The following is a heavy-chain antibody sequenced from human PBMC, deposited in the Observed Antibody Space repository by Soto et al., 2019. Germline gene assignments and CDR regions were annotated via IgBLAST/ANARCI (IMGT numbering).Heavy chain of an antibody. CDR1: GYTFNSYD. Sequence: GASVKVSCKVSGYTFNSYDFTWVRQAPGQGLEWMGWIGAYTGNTQYAEKLQGRLSLTIDASTSTAYMELRSLTSDDTAMYYCARNNIYGMDVWGQGTTVTVSS. CDR3: ARNNIYGMDV. V-gene: IGHV1-18*01. D-gene: IGHD1-20*01. CDR2: IGAYTGNT. J-gene: IGHJ6*02.